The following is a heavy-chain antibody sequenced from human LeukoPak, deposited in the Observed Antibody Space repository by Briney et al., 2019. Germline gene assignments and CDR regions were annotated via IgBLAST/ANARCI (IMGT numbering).Heavy chain of an antibody. D-gene: IGHD4-17*01. CDR1: GYTFTSYY. Sequence: GASVKVSCKASGYTFTSYYMHWVRQAPGQGLEWMGIINPSGGSTSYAQKFQGRVTMTRDMSTSTVYMELSSLRSEDTAVYYCARAGYGELSFDYWGQGTLVTVSS. V-gene: IGHV1-46*01. CDR3: ARAGYGELSFDY. J-gene: IGHJ4*02. CDR2: INPSGGST.